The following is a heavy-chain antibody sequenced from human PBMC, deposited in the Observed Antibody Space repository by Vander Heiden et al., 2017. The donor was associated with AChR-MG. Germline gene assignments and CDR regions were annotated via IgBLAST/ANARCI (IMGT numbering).Heavy chain of an antibody. CDR3: ARVKSGGAVAGPGFDY. D-gene: IGHD6-19*01. Sequence: QVQLVESGGGVVQPGRSLRLSCAASGFTFSSYGMHWVRQAPGKGLEWVAVIWYDGSNKYYADSVKGRFTISRDNSKNTLYLQMNSLRAEDTAVYYCARVKSGGAVAGPGFDYWGQGTLVTVSS. J-gene: IGHJ4*02. CDR1: GFTFSSYG. CDR2: IWYDGSNK. V-gene: IGHV3-33*01.